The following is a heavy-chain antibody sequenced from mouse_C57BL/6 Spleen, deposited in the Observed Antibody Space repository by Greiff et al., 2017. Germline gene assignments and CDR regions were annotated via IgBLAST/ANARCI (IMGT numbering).Heavy chain of an antibody. Sequence: EVQRVESGPGLAKPSQTLSLTCSVTGYSITSDYWNWIRKFPGNKLEYMGYISYSGSTYYNPSLKSRISITRDTSKNQYYLQLNSVTTEDTATYYCARAPYYYGSSYVSYAMDYWGQGTSVTVSS. CDR2: ISYSGST. J-gene: IGHJ4*01. D-gene: IGHD1-1*01. V-gene: IGHV3-8*01. CDR1: GYSITSDY. CDR3: ARAPYYYGSSYVSYAMDY.